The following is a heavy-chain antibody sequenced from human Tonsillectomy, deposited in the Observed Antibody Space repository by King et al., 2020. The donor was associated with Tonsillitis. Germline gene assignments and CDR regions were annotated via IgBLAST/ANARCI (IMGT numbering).Heavy chain of an antibody. V-gene: IGHV3-7*01. D-gene: IGHD4-17*01. J-gene: IGHJ4*02. CDR3: ARDLSEDYGDYGLN. CDR1: GFTFSSYW. Sequence: VQLVESGGGLVQPGGSLRLSCAASGFTFSSYWMSWVRQAPGKGLEWVANIKEDGSEKYFVDSVKGRFTISRDNAKNSLYLQMNSLRAEDTAVYYCARDLSEDYGDYGLNWGQGTLVTVSS. CDR2: IKEDGSEK.